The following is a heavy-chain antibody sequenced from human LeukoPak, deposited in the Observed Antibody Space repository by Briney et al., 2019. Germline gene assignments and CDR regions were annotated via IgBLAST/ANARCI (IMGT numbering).Heavy chain of an antibody. J-gene: IGHJ3*02. CDR3: ARDRERVMITFGGVTQRRVDAFDI. CDR2: IIPMFGTA. V-gene: IGHV1-69*15. Sequence: SVTVSCKASGGTFSSYAINWVRQALGQGLEWMGRIIPMFGTANYAQKFQGRVTITADESTSTAYMELSSLRSDDTAVYYCARDRERVMITFGGVTQRRVDAFDIWGQGTMVTISS. CDR1: GGTFSSYA. D-gene: IGHD3-16*01.